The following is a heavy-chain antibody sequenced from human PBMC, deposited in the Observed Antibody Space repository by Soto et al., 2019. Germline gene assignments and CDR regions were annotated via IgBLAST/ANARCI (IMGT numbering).Heavy chain of an antibody. J-gene: IGHJ6*02. Sequence: ASLKVSCKASGYSFTDDHIHWGRHAPGQGLEWLGRINPKSGGTSTAQKFQGWVTMTRDRSISTVYMELTRLRSDDTAVYFCARGHSTDCSNGVCSFFYNHEMDVWGQGTTVTVSS. CDR2: INPKSGGT. CDR3: ARGHSTDCSNGVCSFFYNHEMDV. V-gene: IGHV1-2*04. D-gene: IGHD2-8*01. CDR1: GYSFTDDH.